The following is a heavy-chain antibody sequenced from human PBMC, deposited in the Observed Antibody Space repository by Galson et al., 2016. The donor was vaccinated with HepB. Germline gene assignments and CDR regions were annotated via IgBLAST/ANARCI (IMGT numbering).Heavy chain of an antibody. CDR1: GDSVYNNGAA. V-gene: IGHV6-1*01. CDR3: ARAVMLGRGMDV. Sequence: CAISGDSVYNNGAAWVWIRQSPSRGLEWLGRTFYRSTWENHYAGSVKNRITISPDTSRNQFSLHLNSVTPEDTAVYYCARAVMLGRGMDVWGRGTLVTVSS. J-gene: IGHJ4*02. D-gene: IGHD3-10*01. CDR2: TFYRSTWEN.